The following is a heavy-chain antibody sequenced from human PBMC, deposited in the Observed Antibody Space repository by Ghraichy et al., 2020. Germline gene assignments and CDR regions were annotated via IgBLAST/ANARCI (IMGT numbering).Heavy chain of an antibody. CDR1: GGSISSSSYY. CDR2: IYYSGST. D-gene: IGHD3-3*01. CDR3: ASLIWDFWSGYPKYFFDH. J-gene: IGHJ4*02. V-gene: IGHV4-39*01. Sequence: SETLSLTCTVSGGSISSSSYYWGWIRQPPGKGLEWIGSIYYSGSTYYNPSLKSRVTISVDTSKNQFSLKLSSVTAADMAVYYCASLIWDFWSGYPKYFFDHRGQGTLVTVSS.